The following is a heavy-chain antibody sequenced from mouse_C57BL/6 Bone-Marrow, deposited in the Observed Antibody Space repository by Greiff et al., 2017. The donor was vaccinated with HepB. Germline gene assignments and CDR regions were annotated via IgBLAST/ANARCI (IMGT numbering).Heavy chain of an antibody. D-gene: IGHD1-1*01. CDR3: ARGLYYCGSSWYFGG. J-gene: IGHJ1*03. CDR1: GYTFTSYW. Sequence: QVQLKQPGAELVRPGSSVKLSCKASGYTFTSYWMHWVKQRPIQGLEWIGNIDPSDSETHYNQKFKDKATLTVDKSSSTAYMQLSSLTSEDSAVDYCARGLYYCGSSWYFGGWGTGTTVTVSS. V-gene: IGHV1-52*01. CDR2: IDPSDSET.